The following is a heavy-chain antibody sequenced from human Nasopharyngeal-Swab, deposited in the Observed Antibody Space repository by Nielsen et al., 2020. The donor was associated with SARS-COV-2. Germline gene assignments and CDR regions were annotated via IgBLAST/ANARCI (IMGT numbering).Heavy chain of an antibody. CDR1: GYTFTSHD. D-gene: IGHD1-26*01. CDR3: ARGVGGYFDL. Sequence: ASVKVSCKASGYTFTSHDINWVRQATGQGLEWMGWMNPHIGNTGYAQKFQGRVTMTRSTSISTAYMELNSLRSEDTAVYYCARGVGGYFDLWGRGTLVTVSS. CDR2: MNPHIGNT. V-gene: IGHV1-8*01. J-gene: IGHJ2*01.